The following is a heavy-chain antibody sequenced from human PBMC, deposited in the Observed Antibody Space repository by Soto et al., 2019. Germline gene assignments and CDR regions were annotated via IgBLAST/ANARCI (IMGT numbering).Heavy chain of an antibody. CDR3: ASPRVHDAFDI. CDR1: GGTFSSYT. V-gene: IGHV1-69*02. Sequence: ASVKVSCKASGGTFSSYTISWVRQAPGQGLEWMGRIIPILGIANYAQKFQGRVTITADKSTSTAYMELSSLRSEDTAVYSCASPRVHDAFDIWGQGTMVTVSS. J-gene: IGHJ3*02. CDR2: IIPILGIA.